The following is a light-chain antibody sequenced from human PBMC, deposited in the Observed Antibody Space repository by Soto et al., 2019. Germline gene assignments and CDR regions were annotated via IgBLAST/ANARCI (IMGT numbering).Light chain of an antibody. CDR3: MQALQTPYT. CDR1: QSLRHSNGYNY. CDR2: LGS. V-gene: IGKV2-28*01. J-gene: IGKJ2*01. Sequence: DIVMTQSPLSLPVTPGEPASISCRSSQSLRHSNGYNYLDWYLQEPGQSPQLLIYLGSNRASGVPDRCSGSGTGTDFTLKISRVEAEDVGVYYCMQALQTPYTFGQGTKLEIQ.